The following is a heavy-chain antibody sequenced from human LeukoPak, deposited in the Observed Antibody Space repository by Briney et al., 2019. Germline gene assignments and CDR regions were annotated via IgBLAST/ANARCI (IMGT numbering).Heavy chain of an antibody. CDR1: GFTFSRYA. Sequence: GGSLRRSCAASGFTFSRYAVHWVRQAPGKGLEWVAIISYDGSSKYYADSVKGRFTISRDNSKNTLYLQMNSLRAEDTALYYCARSYSSSWYDSYFQHWGQGTLVIVSS. J-gene: IGHJ1*01. D-gene: IGHD6-13*01. V-gene: IGHV3-30*04. CDR3: ARSYSSSWYDSYFQH. CDR2: ISYDGSSK.